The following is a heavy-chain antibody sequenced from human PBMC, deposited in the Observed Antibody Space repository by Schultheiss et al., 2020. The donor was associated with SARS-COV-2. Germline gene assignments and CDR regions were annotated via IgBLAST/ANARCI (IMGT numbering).Heavy chain of an antibody. V-gene: IGHV3-30*07. Sequence: GGSLRLSCAASGFTFSSSTMHWVRQAPGKGLEWVAIISYIGSNKYYADSVKGRFTISRDKSKNSLYLQMNSLRAEDTAVYYCARFDFWSGLVYWGQGTLVTVSS. CDR3: ARFDFWSGLVY. CDR2: ISYIGSNK. CDR1: GFTFSSST. J-gene: IGHJ4*02. D-gene: IGHD3-3*01.